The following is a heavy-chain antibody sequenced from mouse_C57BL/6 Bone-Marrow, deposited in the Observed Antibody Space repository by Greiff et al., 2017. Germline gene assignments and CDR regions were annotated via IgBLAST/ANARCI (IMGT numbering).Heavy chain of an antibody. CDR3: ARPSGITTGFFDY. CDR2: IHPNSGST. Sequence: VQLKQPGAALVKPGASVKLSCKASGYTFTSYSMHWVKPRPGPGLEWIGMIHPNSGSTNYNEKFKSKATLTVDKSSSTAYTQLSSLTSEDSAVYYGARPSGITTGFFDYWGQGTTLTVSS. D-gene: IGHD1-1*01. J-gene: IGHJ2*01. V-gene: IGHV1-64*01. CDR1: GYTFTSYS.